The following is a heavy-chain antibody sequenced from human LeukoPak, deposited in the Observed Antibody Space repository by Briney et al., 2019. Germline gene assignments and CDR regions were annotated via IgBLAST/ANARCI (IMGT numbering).Heavy chain of an antibody. D-gene: IGHD3-10*01. Sequence: TGGSLRLSCAASGFTFSNYNMNWVRQPPGKGLQWVSYISSSSNIIYYADSVKGRFTISRDNAKNSLFLRMNSLRAEDTAVYYCARDFAREFTIDYWGQGTLVTVSS. J-gene: IGHJ4*02. CDR3: ARDFAREFTIDY. CDR2: ISSSSNII. V-gene: IGHV3-48*01. CDR1: GFTFSNYN.